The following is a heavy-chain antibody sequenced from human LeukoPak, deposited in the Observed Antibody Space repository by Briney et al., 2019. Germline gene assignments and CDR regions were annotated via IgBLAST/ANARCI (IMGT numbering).Heavy chain of an antibody. CDR2: ISTSDDYV. J-gene: IGHJ5*02. CDR3: ARDYSLYP. V-gene: IGHV3-21*01. D-gene: IGHD2-21*01. CDR1: GFSFNSYT. Sequence: PGGSLRLSCAASGFSFNSYTMNWVRQAPGRGLEWVSSISTSDDYVYHADSVEGRFTISRDNAKNSLYLHMNSLRPEDTAVYYCARDYSLYPWGQGTLVTVSS.